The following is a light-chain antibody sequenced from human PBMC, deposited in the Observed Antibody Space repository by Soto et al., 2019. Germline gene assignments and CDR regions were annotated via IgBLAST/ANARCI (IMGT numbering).Light chain of an antibody. CDR1: QSVSSN. CDR2: GAS. V-gene: IGKV3-15*01. CDR3: QQYKNWPPIT. J-gene: IGKJ5*01. Sequence: EIVMTQSPATLSLSPGERATLSCRASQSVSSNLAWYQQKPGQAHRLLIYGASTRATGIPARFSGSGSGTEFTLTISSLQSEDFAVYYCQQYKNWPPITFGQGTRLEIK.